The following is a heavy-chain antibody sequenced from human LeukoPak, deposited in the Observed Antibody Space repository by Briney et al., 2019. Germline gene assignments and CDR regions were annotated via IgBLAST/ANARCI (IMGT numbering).Heavy chain of an antibody. V-gene: IGHV3-21*01. D-gene: IGHD2-2*01. CDR2: ISSSSSYI. CDR1: AFTFSSYS. J-gene: IGHJ6*02. Sequence: PGGSLRLSCAASAFTFSSYSMNWVRQAPGKGLEWVSSISSSSSYIYYADSVKGRFTISRDNTKNSLYLQMNSLRAEDTAVYYCGRGGVVVPAAIYSSYYYYGMDVWGQGTTVTVS. CDR3: GRGGVVVPAAIYSSYYYYGMDV.